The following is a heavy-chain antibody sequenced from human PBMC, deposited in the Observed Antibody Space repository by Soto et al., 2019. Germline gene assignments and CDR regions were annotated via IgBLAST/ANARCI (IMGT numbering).Heavy chain of an antibody. Sequence: ASVKVSCKASGYTFTSYDINWVRQATGQGLEWMGWMNPNSGNTGYAQKFQGRVTMIRNTSISTAYMELSSLRSEDAAVYYCARGTYSSSGYSHGMDVWGQGTTVTVSS. V-gene: IGHV1-8*01. D-gene: IGHD6-13*01. CDR2: MNPNSGNT. CDR3: ARGTYSSSGYSHGMDV. CDR1: GYTFTSYD. J-gene: IGHJ6*02.